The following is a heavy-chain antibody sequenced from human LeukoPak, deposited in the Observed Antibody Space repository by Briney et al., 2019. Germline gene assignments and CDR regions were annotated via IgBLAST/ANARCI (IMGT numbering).Heavy chain of an antibody. CDR1: GGSMTSHL. J-gene: IGHJ4*02. Sequence: SETLSLTCTVSGGSMTSHLWSWVRQPAGKGLEWIGRIYISGSTNYNPSLKSRVTMSVDTSKNQFSLKLSSVTAADTAVYYCARDRGTWNDDGFDYWGQGTLVTVSS. V-gene: IGHV4-4*07. D-gene: IGHD1-1*01. CDR2: IYISGST. CDR3: ARDRGTWNDDGFDY.